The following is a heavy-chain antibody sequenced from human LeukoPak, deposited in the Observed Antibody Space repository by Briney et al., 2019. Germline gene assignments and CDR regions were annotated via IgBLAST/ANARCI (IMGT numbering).Heavy chain of an antibody. D-gene: IGHD3-10*01. CDR2: IIPIFGTA. CDR3: AGGTYYYGSGSYYRKRYYYYGMDV. CDR1: GGTFSSYA. J-gene: IGHJ6*04. Sequence: ASVKVSCKASGGTFSSYAISWVRQAPGQGLEWMGGIIPIFGTANYAQKFQGRVTITADKSTSTAYMELSRLRSEDTAVYYCAGGTYYYGSGSYYRKRYYYYGMDVWGKGTTVTVSS. V-gene: IGHV1-69*06.